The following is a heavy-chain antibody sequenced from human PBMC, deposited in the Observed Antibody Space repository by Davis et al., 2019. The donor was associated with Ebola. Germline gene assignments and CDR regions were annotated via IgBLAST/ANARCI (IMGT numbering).Heavy chain of an antibody. Sequence: PSETLSLTCTVSGGSISNDYWSWIRQSAGKGLEWIGRIYTSGSTNYNPSLKSRVTMSVDTSKNQFSLKLSSVTAADTAVYYCAREKDYYYHGLDVWGQGTTVTVSS. J-gene: IGHJ6*02. D-gene: IGHD2-15*01. CDR2: IYTSGST. CDR3: AREKDYYYHGLDV. CDR1: GGSISNDY. V-gene: IGHV4-4*07.